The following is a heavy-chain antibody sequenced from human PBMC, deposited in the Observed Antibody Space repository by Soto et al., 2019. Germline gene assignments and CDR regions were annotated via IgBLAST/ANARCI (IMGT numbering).Heavy chain of an antibody. Sequence: GASVKVSCKASGGTFSSYAISWVRQAPGQGLEWMGGIIPIFGTANYAQKFQGRVTITADESTSTAYMELSSLRSEDTAVYYCARSPYYYGSGSYGPGGYYYYGMDVWGQGTTVTVSS. V-gene: IGHV1-69*13. D-gene: IGHD3-10*01. CDR3: ARSPYYYGSGSYGPGGYYYYGMDV. J-gene: IGHJ6*02. CDR1: GGTFSSYA. CDR2: IIPIFGTA.